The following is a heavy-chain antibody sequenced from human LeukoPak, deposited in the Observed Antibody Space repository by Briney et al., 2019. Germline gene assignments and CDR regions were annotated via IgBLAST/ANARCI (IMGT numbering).Heavy chain of an antibody. V-gene: IGHV3-30*18. CDR2: ISYDGSNK. D-gene: IGHD1-1*01. CDR3: AKEGVTWSPWSNDHVDY. J-gene: IGHJ4*02. Sequence: GRSLRLSCAASGFTFSSYGMHWVRQAPGKGLEWVAVISYDGSNKYYADSVKGRFTISRDNSKNTLYLQMNSLRAEDTAVYYCAKEGVTWSPWSNDHVDYWGQGTLVTVSS. CDR1: GFTFSSYG.